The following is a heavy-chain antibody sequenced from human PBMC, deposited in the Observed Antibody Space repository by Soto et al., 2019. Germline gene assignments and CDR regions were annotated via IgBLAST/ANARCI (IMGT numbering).Heavy chain of an antibody. D-gene: IGHD3-10*01. CDR2: IIPILGIA. J-gene: IGHJ4*02. V-gene: IGHV1-69*02. CDR3: ARRSVRGVIDY. CDR1: GGTFSSYT. Sequence: QVQLVQSGAEVKKPGSSVKVSCKASGGTFSSYTISWVLQAPGQGLEWMGRIIPILGIANYAQKFQGRVTITADKATSTAYMELSSLRSEDTAVYYCARRSVRGVIDYWGQGTLVTVSS.